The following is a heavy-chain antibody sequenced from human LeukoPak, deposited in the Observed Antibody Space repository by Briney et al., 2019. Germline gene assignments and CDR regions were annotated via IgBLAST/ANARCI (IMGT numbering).Heavy chain of an antibody. CDR2: XXAGNGDT. J-gene: IGHJ4*02. D-gene: IGHD2-15*01. CDR3: ARSCSGGSCYPSPLDY. V-gene: IGHV1-3*01. Sequence: WXXAGNGDTKYSQKFHGRVIFTRDTSANTAYMELSSLRSEDTAVYYCARSCSGGSCYPSPLDYWGQGSLVTVSS.